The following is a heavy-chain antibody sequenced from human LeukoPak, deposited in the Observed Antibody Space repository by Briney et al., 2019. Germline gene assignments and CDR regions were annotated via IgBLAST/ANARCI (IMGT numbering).Heavy chain of an antibody. CDR1: GFTFSSYG. CDR3: AKSAEGDLDY. V-gene: IGHV3-30*18. D-gene: IGHD3-16*01. Sequence: GGSLRLSCAASGFTFSSYGMHWVRQAPGKGLEWVAVISYDGSNKYYADSVKGRFTISRDNSKNTLYLQMNSLRAEDTAVYYCAKSAEGDLDYWGQGTLVTVSS. J-gene: IGHJ4*02. CDR2: ISYDGSNK.